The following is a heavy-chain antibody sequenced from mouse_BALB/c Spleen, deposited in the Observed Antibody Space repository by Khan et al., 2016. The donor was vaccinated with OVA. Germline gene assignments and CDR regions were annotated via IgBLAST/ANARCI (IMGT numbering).Heavy chain of an antibody. CDR2: ISNSGTTP. CDR3: AREGDGGGLAY. V-gene: IGHV5-12*02. J-gene: IGHJ3*01. CDR1: GFTFTDYY. D-gene: IGHD1-1*02. Sequence: EVELVESGGGFMQPGGSLKLSCATSGFTFTDYYMYWVRQTPERRLEWVAYISNSGTTPYYPDTVRGRFTISRDNAKNTLYLQMSRLKSEDTAMYYCAREGDGGGLAYWGQGTLVTVSA.